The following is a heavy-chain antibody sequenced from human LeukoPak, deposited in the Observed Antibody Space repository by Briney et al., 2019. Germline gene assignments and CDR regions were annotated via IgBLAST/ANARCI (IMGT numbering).Heavy chain of an antibody. Sequence: GGSLRLSCAASGFTFSSYAMSWVRQAPGKGLQSVSTISGSGGSTYYADSVKGRFTISRDNSKNTLYLQMDSLRAEDTAVYYCAKGSEYYDILTGYYFSTYYFDYWGQGTLVTVSS. CDR1: GFTFSSYA. CDR3: AKGSEYYDILTGYYFSTYYFDY. V-gene: IGHV3-23*01. D-gene: IGHD3-9*01. CDR2: ISGSGGST. J-gene: IGHJ4*02.